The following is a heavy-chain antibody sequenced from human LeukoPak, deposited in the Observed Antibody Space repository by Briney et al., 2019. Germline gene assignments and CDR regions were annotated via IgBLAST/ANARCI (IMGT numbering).Heavy chain of an antibody. Sequence: GWSLRLSCAASGFTFSSYSMNWVRQAPGKGLEWVSSISSSSSYIYYADSVKGRFTISRDNAKNSLYLQMNSLRAEDTAVYYCARGRVRGAFDIWGQGTMVTVSS. J-gene: IGHJ3*02. V-gene: IGHV3-21*01. CDR2: ISSSSSYI. D-gene: IGHD3-10*01. CDR1: GFTFSSYS. CDR3: ARGRVRGAFDI.